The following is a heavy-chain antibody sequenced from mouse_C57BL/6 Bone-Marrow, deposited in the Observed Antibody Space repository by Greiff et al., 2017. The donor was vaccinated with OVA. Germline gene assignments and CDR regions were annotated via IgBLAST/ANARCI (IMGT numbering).Heavy chain of an antibody. CDR2: ISYDGSN. V-gene: IGHV3-6*01. J-gene: IGHJ4*01. CDR3: AREGSSGYDYYAMDY. CDR1: GYSITSGYY. Sequence: EVQVVESGPGLVKPSQSLSLTCSVTGYSITSGYYWNWIRQSPGNKLEWMGYISYDGSNNYNPSLKNRISITRDTSKNQFFLKLNSVTTEDTATYYCAREGSSGYDYYAMDYWGQGTSVTVSS. D-gene: IGHD3-2*02.